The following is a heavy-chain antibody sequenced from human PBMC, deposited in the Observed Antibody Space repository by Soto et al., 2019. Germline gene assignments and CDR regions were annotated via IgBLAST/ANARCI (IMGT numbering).Heavy chain of an antibody. D-gene: IGHD6-13*01. CDR3: ARAPLGQGYFDY. Sequence: PSETLSLTWTVSGGSISSYYWSWIRQPPGKGLEWIGYIYYSGSTNYNPSLKSRVTISVDTSKNQFSLKLSSVTAADTAVYYCARAPLGQGYFDYWGQGTLVTVSS. CDR2: IYYSGST. J-gene: IGHJ4*02. CDR1: GGSISSYY. V-gene: IGHV4-59*01.